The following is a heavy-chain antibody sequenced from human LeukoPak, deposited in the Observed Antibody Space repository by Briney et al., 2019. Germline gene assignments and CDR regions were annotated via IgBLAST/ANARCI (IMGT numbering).Heavy chain of an antibody. J-gene: IGHJ4*02. CDR3: ARDTGSMAARFFDY. Sequence: PGGSLRLSCAASGFTVRSNFMNWVRQAPGKGLEWVSVIYSGGSTYYADSVKGRFTISRDNSKNTLYLQMNSLRAEDTAVYYCARDTGSMAARFFDYWGQGTLVTVSS. CDR1: GFTVRSNF. CDR2: IYSGGST. V-gene: IGHV3-53*01. D-gene: IGHD2-8*02.